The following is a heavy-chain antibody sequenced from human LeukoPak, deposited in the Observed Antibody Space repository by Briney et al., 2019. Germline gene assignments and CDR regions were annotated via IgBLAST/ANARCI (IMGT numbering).Heavy chain of an antibody. D-gene: IGHD3-16*02. J-gene: IGHJ4*02. CDR3: AKSLYGGCDY. CDR1: GFSFSTYA. CDR2: VNGNGGST. Sequence: GGSLRLSCAASGFSFSTYAMSWVRQAPGKGLEWVSGVNGNGGSTSYAGSVKGRFTIFRDNSKNTVYLQMNSLRVEDTAVYYCAKSLYGGCDYWGQGTVVTVSS. V-gene: IGHV3-23*01.